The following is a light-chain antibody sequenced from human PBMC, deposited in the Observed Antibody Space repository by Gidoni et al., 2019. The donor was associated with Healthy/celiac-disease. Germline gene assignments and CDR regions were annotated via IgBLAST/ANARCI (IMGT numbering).Light chain of an antibody. V-gene: IGKV1-39*01. CDR2: AAS. Sequence: DIQMTQSPSSLSASVGDRVTITCRASQSISSYVNWYQQKPGKAPKRLIYAASSLQSGVPSRFSGSGSGTDFTLTISSLQPEDFATYYCQQSYSTPWTLGQGTKVEIK. CDR1: QSISSY. CDR3: QQSYSTPWT. J-gene: IGKJ1*01.